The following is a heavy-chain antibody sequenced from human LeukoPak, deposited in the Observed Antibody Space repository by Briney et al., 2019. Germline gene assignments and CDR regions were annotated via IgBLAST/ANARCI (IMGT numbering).Heavy chain of an antibody. J-gene: IGHJ1*01. CDR3: AREPSVSQGQLYFHH. D-gene: IGHD1-1*01. V-gene: IGHV4-39*07. CDR1: GGSISSSSYY. CDR2: IYYSGST. Sequence: PSETLSLTCTVSGGSISSSSYYWGWIRQPPGKGLEWIGSIYYSGSTYYNPSLKSRVTISVDTSKNQFSLKLSSVTAADTAVYYCAREPSVSQGQLYFHHWGQGTLVTVSS.